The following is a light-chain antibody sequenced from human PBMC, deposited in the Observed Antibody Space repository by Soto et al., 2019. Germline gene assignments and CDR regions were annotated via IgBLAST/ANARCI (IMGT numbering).Light chain of an antibody. J-gene: IGKJ3*01. CDR2: SAS. CDR3: QQYNKWPLT. Sequence: EIGMTQSPVTLSVSPGERATLSCTASQSVNYNVAWYQQKPGHTPRLLIYSASIGATGTPARFSGSGSGSDFTLTISSLQSEDFAVYYCQQYNKWPLTFGPGTKVDIK. V-gene: IGKV3-15*01. CDR1: QSVNYN.